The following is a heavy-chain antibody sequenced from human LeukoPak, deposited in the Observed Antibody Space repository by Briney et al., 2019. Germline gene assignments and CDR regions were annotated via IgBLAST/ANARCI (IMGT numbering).Heavy chain of an antibody. CDR2: ITGNTGNT. J-gene: IGHJ4*02. V-gene: IGHV3-23*01. D-gene: IGHD1-26*01. CDR1: GFTFSSYA. Sequence: GGSLRLSCAASGFTFSSYAMTWVRQPPGKGLEGVSSITGNTGNTYYADSVKGRFTISRDNSKNTLYLQMNSLRAEDTAVYYCGKRYSGSSGLYNFDYWGQGTLVTVSS. CDR3: GKRYSGSSGLYNFDY.